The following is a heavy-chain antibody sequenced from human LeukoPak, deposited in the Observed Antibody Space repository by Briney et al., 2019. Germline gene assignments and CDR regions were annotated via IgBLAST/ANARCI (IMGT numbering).Heavy chain of an antibody. J-gene: IGHJ6*02. D-gene: IGHD3-16*01. CDR2: INCYNGNT. V-gene: IGHV1-18*01. CDR1: EYTRASYG. CDR3: ARGEQLLSRGSYYYYPTDA. Sequence: ASVKVSCKAAEYTRASYGVNWGRQAAGRGLEWMGWINCYNGNTKYAQKLQGRVTMTTDKATSRAYMELRSLRCDDTAVHCCARGEQLLSRGSYYYYPTDAWGQGTTVTASS.